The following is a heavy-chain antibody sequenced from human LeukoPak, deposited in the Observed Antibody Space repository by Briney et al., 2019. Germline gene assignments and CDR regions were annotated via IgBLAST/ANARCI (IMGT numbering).Heavy chain of an antibody. CDR2: INPNSGGT. Sequence: ASVKVSCKASGYTFTSYGTSWVRRAPGQGLEWMGWINPNSGGTNYAQKFQGRVTMTRDTSISTAYMELSRLRSDDTAVYYCARGGSTYYYDSSGSYDAFDIWGQGTMVTVSS. J-gene: IGHJ3*02. V-gene: IGHV1-2*02. CDR1: GYTFTSYG. CDR3: ARGGSTYYYDSSGSYDAFDI. D-gene: IGHD3-22*01.